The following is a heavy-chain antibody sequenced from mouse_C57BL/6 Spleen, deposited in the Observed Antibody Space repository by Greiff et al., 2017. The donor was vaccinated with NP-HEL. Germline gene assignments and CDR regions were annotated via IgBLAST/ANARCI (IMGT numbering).Heavy chain of an antibody. CDR3: ARERDYYGSSPRYFDV. J-gene: IGHJ1*03. V-gene: IGHV5-4*01. D-gene: IGHD1-1*01. CDR1: GFTFSSYA. CDR2: ISDGGSYT. Sequence: EVQLVESGGGLVKPGGSLKLSSAASGFTFSSYAMSWVRQTPEKRLEWVATISDGGSYTYYPDNVKGRFTISRDNAKNNLYLQMSHLKSEDTAMYYCARERDYYGSSPRYFDVWGTGTTVTVSS.